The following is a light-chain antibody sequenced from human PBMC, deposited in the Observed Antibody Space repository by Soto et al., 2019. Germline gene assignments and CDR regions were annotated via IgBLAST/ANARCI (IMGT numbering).Light chain of an antibody. CDR3: QHYGSTYRT. CDR1: QSVSSNY. V-gene: IGKV3-20*01. Sequence: EIVLTQSPGTLSLSPGERAILSCRASQSVSSNYLAWYQHKPGQAPRLLIFGASNRATGIPDRFSGSGSGRDFTLTISSLEPEDFAVYYCQHYGSTYRTFGQGTKVEIK. J-gene: IGKJ1*01. CDR2: GAS.